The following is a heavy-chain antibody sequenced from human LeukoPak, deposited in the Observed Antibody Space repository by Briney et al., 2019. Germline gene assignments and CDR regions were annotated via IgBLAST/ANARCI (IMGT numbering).Heavy chain of an antibody. CDR3: ARGVGARDY. D-gene: IGHD1-26*01. CDR2: IYYSGST. V-gene: IGHV4-59*01. J-gene: IGHJ4*02. Sequence: GSLRLSCAASGFTFRSYAMNWVRQAPGKGLEWIGYIYYSGSTNYNPSLKSRVTISVDTSKNQFSLKLSSVTAADTAVYYCARGVGARDYWGQGTLVTVSS. CDR1: GFTFRSYA.